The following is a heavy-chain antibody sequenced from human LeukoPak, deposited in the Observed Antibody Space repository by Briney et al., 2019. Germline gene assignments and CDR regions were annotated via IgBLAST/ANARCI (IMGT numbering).Heavy chain of an antibody. CDR3: ARGYWSGYYISQSGMDV. CDR2: IIPIFGTA. Sequence: SVKVSCMASGGTFSSYAISWVRQAPGQGLEWMGGIIPIFGTAYYAQKFQGRVTITADESTSTAYMELSSLRSEDTAVYYCARGYWSGYYISQSGMDVWGQGTTVTVSS. J-gene: IGHJ6*02. V-gene: IGHV1-69*13. D-gene: IGHD3-3*01. CDR1: GGTFSSYA.